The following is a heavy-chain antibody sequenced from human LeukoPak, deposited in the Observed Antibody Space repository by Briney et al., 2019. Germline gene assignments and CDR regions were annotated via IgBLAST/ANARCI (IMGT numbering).Heavy chain of an antibody. Sequence: GGSLRLSCAASGFTFSSYAMHWVRRAPGKGLEWVAVISYDGSNKYYADSVKGRFTISRDNSKNTLYLQMNSLRAEDTAVYYCAKDSGIPAGGTEPSDYWGQGTLVTVSS. J-gene: IGHJ4*02. CDR2: ISYDGSNK. CDR3: AKDSGIPAGGTEPSDY. D-gene: IGHD6-13*01. V-gene: IGHV3-30-3*01. CDR1: GFTFSSYA.